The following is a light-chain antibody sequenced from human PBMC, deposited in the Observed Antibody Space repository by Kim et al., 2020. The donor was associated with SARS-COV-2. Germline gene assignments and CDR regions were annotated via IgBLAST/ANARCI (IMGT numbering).Light chain of an antibody. V-gene: IGLV2-14*01. CDR1: SSDIDDYNY. J-gene: IGLJ3*02. CDR2: EVT. Sequence: QSALTQPASVSGSPGQSITISCTGTSSDIDDYNYVSWHQPHPGKAPKLMIYEVTKPPSGVSYRFSGSKSGNTTSLPISGLQAEDEADYYCSSYTSSSGMMVFGGGTQLTVL. CDR3: SSYTSSSGMMV.